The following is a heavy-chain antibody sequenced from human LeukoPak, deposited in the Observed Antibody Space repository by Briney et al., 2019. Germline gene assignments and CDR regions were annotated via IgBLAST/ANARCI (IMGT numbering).Heavy chain of an antibody. J-gene: IGHJ3*02. CDR2: IYPGDSDT. CDR3: ARAYSNGAFDI. Sequence: GESLKISCKGSGYSFTSYWIGWVRQMAGKGLEWMGIIYPGDSDTRYSPSFQGQVTISADKSISAAYLQWSSLEALDTAMYYCARAYSNGAFDIWGQGTMVTVSS. CDR1: GYSFTSYW. D-gene: IGHD4-11*01. V-gene: IGHV5-51*01.